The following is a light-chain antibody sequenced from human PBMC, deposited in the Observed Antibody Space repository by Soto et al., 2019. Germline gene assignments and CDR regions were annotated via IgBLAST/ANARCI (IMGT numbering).Light chain of an antibody. CDR2: DAS. CDR3: QQYASSPLT. CDR1: QSVSSSY. J-gene: IGKJ4*01. Sequence: EIELTQSPGTLSLSPGERATLSCRASQSVSSSYLAWYQQKPGQAPRLLIYDASSRATGIPDRFSGSGSGTDFTLTISRLQPEDFEVYYCQQYASSPLTFGGGTKVDI. V-gene: IGKV3-20*01.